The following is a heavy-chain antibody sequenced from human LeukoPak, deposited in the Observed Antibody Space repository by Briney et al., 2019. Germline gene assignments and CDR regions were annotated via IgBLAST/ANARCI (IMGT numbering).Heavy chain of an antibody. D-gene: IGHD5-18*01. CDR1: GFTFSSYA. V-gene: IGHV3-23*01. CDR3: AIVDLGYTYGPYFDY. J-gene: IGHJ4*02. CDR2: ISGSGGST. Sequence: GGSLRLSCAASGFTFSSYAMSWVRQAPGKGLEWVSAISGSGGSTYYADSVKGRFTISRDNSKNTLYLQMNSLRAEDTAIYYCAIVDLGYTYGPYFDYWGQGTLVTVSS.